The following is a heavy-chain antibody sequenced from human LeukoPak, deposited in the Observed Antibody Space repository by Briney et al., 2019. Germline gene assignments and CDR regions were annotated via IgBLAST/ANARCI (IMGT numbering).Heavy chain of an antibody. CDR3: ASGRGSSSWY. J-gene: IGHJ4*02. D-gene: IGHD6-13*01. Sequence: GGSLRLSWAASGFTFSSYEMNWVRQAPGKGLGWVSYISSSGSTIYYADSVKGRFTISRDNSKNTLDLQMNSLRAEDTAVYYCASGRGSSSWYWGQGTLVTVSS. V-gene: IGHV3-48*03. CDR2: ISSSGSTI. CDR1: GFTFSSYE.